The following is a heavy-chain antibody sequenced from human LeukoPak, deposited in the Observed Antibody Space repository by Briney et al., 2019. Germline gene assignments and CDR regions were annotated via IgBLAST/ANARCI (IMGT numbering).Heavy chain of an antibody. CDR3: AKKGYYDGSGYYMYYFDH. CDR2: ISGSGGTA. Sequence: ETLSLTCTVSGGSISSGGYYWSWIRQPPGKGLEWVSAISGSGGTAYYADSVKGRFTISRDNSKNTLYLQMNSLRAEDTAVYYCAKKGYYDGSGYYMYYFDHWGQGTLVTVSS. V-gene: IGHV3-23*01. D-gene: IGHD3-22*01. J-gene: IGHJ4*02. CDR1: GGSISSGGYY.